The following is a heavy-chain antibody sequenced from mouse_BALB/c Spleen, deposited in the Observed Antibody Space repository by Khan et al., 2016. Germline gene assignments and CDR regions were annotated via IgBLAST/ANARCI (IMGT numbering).Heavy chain of an antibody. J-gene: IGHJ3*01. CDR1: GFTFSDYY. Sequence: EVELVESGGGLVQPGGSLKLSCATSGFTFSDYYMYWVRQTPEKRLEWVAYISNGGGSTYYPDTVKGRFTISRDNAKNTLYLQMSRLKSEDTAMSYCARQGGSSPFAYWGQGTLVTVSA. D-gene: IGHD1-1*01. CDR3: ARQGGSSPFAY. V-gene: IGHV5-12*02. CDR2: ISNGGGST.